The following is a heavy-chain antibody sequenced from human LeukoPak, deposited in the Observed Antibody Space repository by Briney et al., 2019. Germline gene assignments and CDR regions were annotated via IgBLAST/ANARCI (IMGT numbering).Heavy chain of an antibody. CDR3: ARDDSGYDPYYGMDV. V-gene: IGHV3-30*02. CDR2: IRNDGSDT. CDR1: GLTFTSHG. Sequence: PGGSLRLSCATSGLTFTSHGFHWVRQAAGKGLEWVAFIRNDGSDTYHANSVKGRFSISRDNSKNTLYLQMNSLRAEDTAVYYCARDDSGYDPYYGMDVWGQGTTVTVSS. D-gene: IGHD5-12*01. J-gene: IGHJ6*02.